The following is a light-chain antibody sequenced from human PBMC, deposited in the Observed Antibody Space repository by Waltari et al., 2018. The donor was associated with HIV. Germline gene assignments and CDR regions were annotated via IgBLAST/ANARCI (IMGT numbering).Light chain of an antibody. CDR2: WAS. CDR3: QQYYSSLPYT. CDR1: QTVLYSSSNKNY. Sequence: DIVMTQSPDSLAVSLGERATITCKSSQTVLYSSSNKNYLAWYQQKPGQPPKLLIYWASTRESGVPDRFSGSGSGTDFTLTISSLQADDVAVYYCQQYYSSLPYTFGQGTKLEIK. J-gene: IGKJ2*01. V-gene: IGKV4-1*01.